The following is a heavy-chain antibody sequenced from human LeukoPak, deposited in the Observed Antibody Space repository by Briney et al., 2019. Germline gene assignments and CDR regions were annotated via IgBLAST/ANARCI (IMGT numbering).Heavy chain of an antibody. V-gene: IGHV3-7*01. CDR1: GFSFSTYW. D-gene: IGHD4-17*01. CDR2: VEPHGGDK. Sequence: PGGSLRLSCAASGFSFSTYWMSWVRQGPGKGLEWVASVEPHGGDKRYVDSVRDRFTISRDNANDFLYLQMNSLSAEDTAVYYCAGLFGGVTTFDYWGQGALVTVSS. J-gene: IGHJ4*02. CDR3: AGLFGGVTTFDY.